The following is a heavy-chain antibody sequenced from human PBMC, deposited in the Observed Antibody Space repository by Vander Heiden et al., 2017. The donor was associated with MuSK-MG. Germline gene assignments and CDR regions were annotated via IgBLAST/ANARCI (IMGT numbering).Heavy chain of an antibody. CDR1: GGSISSYY. CDR3: ARIDYGDYVGAFNAFDI. CDR2: IYYSGST. J-gene: IGHJ3*02. Sequence: QVQLQESGPGMVKPSETLSLTCTVSGGSISSYYWSWIRQPPGKGLEWIGYIYYSGSTNYNPSLKSRVTISVDTSKNQFSLKLSSVTAADTAVYYCARIDYGDYVGAFNAFDIWGQGTMVTVSS. V-gene: IGHV4-59*08. D-gene: IGHD4-17*01.